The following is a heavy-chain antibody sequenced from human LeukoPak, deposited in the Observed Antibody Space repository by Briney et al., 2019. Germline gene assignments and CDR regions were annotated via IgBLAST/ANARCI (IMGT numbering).Heavy chain of an antibody. CDR1: GFTFSSSW. CDR2: LNTDGSNT. Sequence: PGGSLRLSCVASGFTFSSSWIHWVRQVPGKGLVWVSRLNTDGSNTAYADSVEGRFTLSSDNAKNTVYLQMNSLRAEDTGVYYCARGAIAPDNWGQGTLVIASS. D-gene: IGHD2-21*01. CDR3: ARGAIAPDN. J-gene: IGHJ4*02. V-gene: IGHV3-74*01.